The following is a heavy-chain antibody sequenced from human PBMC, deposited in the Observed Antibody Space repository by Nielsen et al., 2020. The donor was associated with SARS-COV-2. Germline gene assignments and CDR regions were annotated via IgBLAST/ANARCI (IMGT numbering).Heavy chain of an antibody. V-gene: IGHV1-8*02. CDR3: ARGIPTYYDILTGSFDY. CDR1: GGTFSSYG. J-gene: IGHJ4*02. CDR2: MNPNSGNT. Sequence: ASVKVSCKASGGTFSSYGISWARQATGQGLEWMEWMNPNSGNTGYAQKFQGRVTMTRNTSISTAYMELSSLRSEDTAVYYCARGIPTYYDILTGSFDYWGQGTLVTVSS. D-gene: IGHD3-9*01.